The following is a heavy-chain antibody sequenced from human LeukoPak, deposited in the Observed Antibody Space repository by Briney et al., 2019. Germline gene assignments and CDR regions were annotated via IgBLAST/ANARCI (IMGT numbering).Heavy chain of an antibody. V-gene: IGHV4-59*01. J-gene: IGHJ4*02. CDR3: ASSDDSSGSPFDY. D-gene: IGHD3-22*01. Sequence: SETLSLTCTVSGGSISSYYWSWIRQPPGKGLEWIGYVYYSGSTNYNPSLKSRVTISVDTSKNQFSLKLSSVTAADTAVYYCASSDDSSGSPFDYWGQGTLVTVSS. CDR2: VYYSGST. CDR1: GGSISSYY.